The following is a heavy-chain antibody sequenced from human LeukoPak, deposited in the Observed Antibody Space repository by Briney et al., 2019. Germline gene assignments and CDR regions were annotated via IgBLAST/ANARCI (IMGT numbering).Heavy chain of an antibody. CDR1: GGSFSGYY. J-gene: IGHJ4*02. Sequence: KPSETLSLTCAVYGGSFSGYYWSWIRQPPGKGLEWIGEINHSGSTNYNPSLKSRVTISVDTSNNQFSLKLNSVTAADTAVYYCARASRGEQLAGLDYWGQGTLVTVSS. V-gene: IGHV4-34*01. CDR2: INHSGST. D-gene: IGHD6-6*01. CDR3: ARASRGEQLAGLDY.